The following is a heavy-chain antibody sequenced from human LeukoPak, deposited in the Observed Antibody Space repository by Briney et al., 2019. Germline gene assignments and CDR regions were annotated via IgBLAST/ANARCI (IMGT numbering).Heavy chain of an antibody. Sequence: NPSETLSLTCTVSGGSISNYYWSWIRQPAGKGLEWIGRIYSSGSTNNNPSLKSRVTMSVDTSKNQFSLRLSSVTAADTAVYYCARGAVLGYWGQGTLVTVSS. V-gene: IGHV4-4*07. J-gene: IGHJ4*02. CDR2: IYSSGST. D-gene: IGHD6-6*01. CDR1: GGSISNYY. CDR3: ARGAVLGY.